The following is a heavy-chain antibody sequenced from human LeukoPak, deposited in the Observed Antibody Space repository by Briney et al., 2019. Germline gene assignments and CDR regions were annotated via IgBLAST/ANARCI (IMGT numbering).Heavy chain of an antibody. Sequence: GGSLRLSCAASGFTFTSYAMSWVRQAPGKGLELGSGISDSGFNTHYADSVKGRFTISTDNYKTTLYLQMTSLRAEDTALYYCAKDLARIGARQSDYWGQGTLVTVSS. D-gene: IGHD6-6*01. CDR2: ISDSGFNT. CDR3: AKDLARIGARQSDY. J-gene: IGHJ4*02. CDR1: GFTFTSYA. V-gene: IGHV3-23*01.